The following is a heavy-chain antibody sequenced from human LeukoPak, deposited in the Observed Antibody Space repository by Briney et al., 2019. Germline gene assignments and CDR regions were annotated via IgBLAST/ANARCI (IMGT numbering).Heavy chain of an antibody. CDR1: GYTFTSYG. CDR3: ARAYYHDASSYQGFDF. V-gene: IGHV1-18*01. D-gene: IGHD3-22*01. Sequence: GASVKVSCKASGYTFTSYGFTWLRQAPGRGLEWMGWISAYNGNTDYAQRLQGRVTMTTDTSTSTAYMELRSLRSDDTAVYFCARAYYHDASSYQGFDFWGQGTLVTVSS. J-gene: IGHJ4*02. CDR2: ISAYNGNT.